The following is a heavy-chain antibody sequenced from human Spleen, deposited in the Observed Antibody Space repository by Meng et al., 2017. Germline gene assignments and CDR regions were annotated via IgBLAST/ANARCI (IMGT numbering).Heavy chain of an antibody. CDR2: IVQDEGEK. CDR3: AREHDYGDYVAGPPDP. CDR1: GFTFSRYW. D-gene: IGHD4-17*01. V-gene: IGHV3-7*03. J-gene: IGHJ5*02. Sequence: GGSLRLSFVGSGFTFSRYWLSWVRQAPGKGLEWVASIVQDEGEKYYVDSVKGRFTISRDNAKNSLYLQMNSMRAEDTAVYYCAREHDYGDYVAGPPDPWGQGTLVTVSS.